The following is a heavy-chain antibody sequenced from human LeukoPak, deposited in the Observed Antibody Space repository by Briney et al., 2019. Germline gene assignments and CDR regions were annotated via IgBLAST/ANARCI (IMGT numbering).Heavy chain of an antibody. Sequence: AASVKVSCKASGYTFTSYYMHWVRQAPGQGLEWMGIINPSGGSTSYAQKFQGRVTMTRDTSTSTVYMGLSSLRSEDTAVYYCARDWGQHIVVVTATWTFDYWGQGTLVTVSS. CDR3: ARDWGQHIVVVTATWTFDY. V-gene: IGHV1-46*01. D-gene: IGHD2-21*02. CDR1: GYTFTSYY. J-gene: IGHJ4*02. CDR2: INPSGGST.